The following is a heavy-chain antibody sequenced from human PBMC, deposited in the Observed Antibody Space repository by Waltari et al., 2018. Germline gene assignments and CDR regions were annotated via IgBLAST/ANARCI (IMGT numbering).Heavy chain of an antibody. CDR1: ASSLRDYF. CDR2: NSINDVT. CDR3: ARGPRDKWLGRYSGEYFHH. J-gene: IGHJ1*01. D-gene: IGHD6-19*01. Sequence: QVQLQQWGATLLKPSATLSLTCAVYASSLRDYFWTWIRQSPGKGLEWIGDNSINDVTYYNPSLESRVSVHLDTSKNQFDLRLESVTAADTAIYYCARGPRDKWLGRYSGEYFHHWGPGTLVSVSA. V-gene: IGHV4-34*02.